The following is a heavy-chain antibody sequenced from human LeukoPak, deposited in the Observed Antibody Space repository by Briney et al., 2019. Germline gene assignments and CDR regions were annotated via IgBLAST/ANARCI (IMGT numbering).Heavy chain of an antibody. CDR1: GGSISSYY. V-gene: IGHV4-59*12. D-gene: IGHD3-16*02. CDR2: IYYSGST. CDR3: ARDGLYVWGSYPQAYFDY. J-gene: IGHJ4*02. Sequence: SETLSLTCTVSGGSISSYYWSWLRQPPGKGLEWIGYIYYSGSTNYNPSLKSRVTISVDTSKNQFSLKLSSVTAADTAVYYCARDGLYVWGSYPQAYFDYWGQGTLVTVSS.